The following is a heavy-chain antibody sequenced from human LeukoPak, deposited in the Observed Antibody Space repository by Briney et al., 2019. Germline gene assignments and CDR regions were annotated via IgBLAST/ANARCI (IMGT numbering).Heavy chain of an antibody. Sequence: SETLSLTCTVSGGSISSYYWSWIRQPAGKGLEWIGRIYTSGSTNYNPSLKSRVTMSVDTSKNQFSLKLSSVTAADTAVYCCARGHCRSASCYVDPWGQGTLVTVSS. J-gene: IGHJ5*02. CDR3: ARGHCRSASCYVDP. CDR2: IYTSGST. V-gene: IGHV4-4*07. CDR1: GGSISSYY. D-gene: IGHD2-2*01.